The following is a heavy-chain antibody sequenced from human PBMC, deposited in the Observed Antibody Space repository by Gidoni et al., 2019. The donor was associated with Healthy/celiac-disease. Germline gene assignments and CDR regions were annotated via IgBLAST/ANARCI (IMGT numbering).Heavy chain of an antibody. Sequence: EVQLLESGGGLVQPGGSLRLSCAAAGFTFRSYAMSCVRQAPGKGLKWVSAISVSGGSTYYADSVKGRFTISRDNSKNTLYLQMNSQRAEDTAVYYCAKDRDIWFGELLYFDYWGQGTLVTVSS. CDR3: AKDRDIWFGELLYFDY. CDR1: GFTFRSYA. D-gene: IGHD3-10*01. V-gene: IGHV3-23*01. CDR2: ISVSGGST. J-gene: IGHJ4*02.